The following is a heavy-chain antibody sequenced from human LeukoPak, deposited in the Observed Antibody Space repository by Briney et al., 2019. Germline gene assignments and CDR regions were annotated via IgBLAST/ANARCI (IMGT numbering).Heavy chain of an antibody. J-gene: IGHJ6*04. Sequence: SETLSLTCAVYLGSFSGFHWSWIRQPPWKGLEGIGEINHSGSTNYNPSLNSRVTISVDPSKNQYSLKLSSVTAADTAVYYCARITRALHPTDVWGKGTTVTVSS. CDR3: ARITRALHPTDV. CDR1: LGSFSGFH. CDR2: INHSGST. D-gene: IGHD3-10*01. V-gene: IGHV4-34*01.